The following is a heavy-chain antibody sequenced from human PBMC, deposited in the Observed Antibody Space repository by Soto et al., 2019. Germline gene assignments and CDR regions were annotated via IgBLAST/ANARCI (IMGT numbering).Heavy chain of an antibody. J-gene: IGHJ6*02. CDR2: IDASGNT. CDR1: VDSITTYY. CDR3: ARFSNNWFQTEGMDV. V-gene: IGHV4-4*07. Sequence: PSETLSLTCTVSVDSITTYYWNWIRQLAGKGLEWIGRIDASGNTNYNPSLNSRVTLSVDTSKEQFSLKLTSVTAADTAVYYCARFSNNWFQTEGMDVWGQGTTVTVSS. D-gene: IGHD1-1*01.